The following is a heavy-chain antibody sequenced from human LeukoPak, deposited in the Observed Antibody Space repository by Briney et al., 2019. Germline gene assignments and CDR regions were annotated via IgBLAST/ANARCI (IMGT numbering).Heavy chain of an antibody. CDR3: ARTPPGSGWLYFDY. V-gene: IGHV1-46*01. CDR2: INPSGGST. D-gene: IGHD6-19*01. CDR1: GCTFTGYY. J-gene: IGHJ4*02. Sequence: ASVKVSCKASGCTFTGYYMHWVRQAPGQGLEWMGWINPSGGSTSYAQKFQGRVTMTRDMSTSTVYMELSSLRSDDTAVYYCARTPPGSGWLYFDYWGQGTLVTVSS.